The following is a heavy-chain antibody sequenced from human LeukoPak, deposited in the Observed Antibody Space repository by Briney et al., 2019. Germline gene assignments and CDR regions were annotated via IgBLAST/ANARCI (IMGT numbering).Heavy chain of an antibody. D-gene: IGHD6-13*01. J-gene: IGHJ4*02. V-gene: IGHV5-51*01. Sequence: GESLKISCKASGYSFTSYWIGWVRRLPGKGLKWLGIIYPGDSDTRYSPSFQGQVTISADKSISTAYLQWSSLKASDTAMYYCARATLGIAAAGSVWGQGTLVTVSS. CDR1: GYSFTSYW. CDR3: ARATLGIAAAGSV. CDR2: IYPGDSDT.